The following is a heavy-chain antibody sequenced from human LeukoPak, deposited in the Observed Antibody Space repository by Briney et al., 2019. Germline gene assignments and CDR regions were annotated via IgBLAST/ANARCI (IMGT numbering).Heavy chain of an antibody. D-gene: IGHD3-10*01. J-gene: IGHJ4*02. CDR3: ATSPYGSGSYFVN. CDR1: GGSISSYY. Sequence: PSETLSLTCTVSGGSISSYYWSWIRQPPGKGLEWIGYIYYSGSTNYNPSLKSRVTISVDTSKNQFSLKLSSVTAADTAVYYCATSPYGSGSYFVNWGQGTLVTVSS. V-gene: IGHV4-59*08. CDR2: IYYSGST.